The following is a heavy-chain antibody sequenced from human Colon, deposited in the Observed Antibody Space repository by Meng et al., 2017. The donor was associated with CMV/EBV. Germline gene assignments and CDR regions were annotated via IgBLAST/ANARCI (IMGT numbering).Heavy chain of an antibody. Sequence: ASVKVSCKTSGYTFTDYGFTWVRQVPGQGLEYVGWINSFNAFTNYTQKLQGRVTLTTDTSTNTAYMELRSLRSDDTAIYYCVRGRVVGGGWGQGTLVTVSS. J-gene: IGHJ4*02. V-gene: IGHV1-18*01. D-gene: IGHD2-21*01. CDR2: INSFNAFT. CDR3: VRGRVVGGG. CDR1: GYTFTDYG.